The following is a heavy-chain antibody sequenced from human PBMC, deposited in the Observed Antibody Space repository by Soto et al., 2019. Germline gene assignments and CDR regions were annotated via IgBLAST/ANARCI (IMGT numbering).Heavy chain of an antibody. D-gene: IGHD6-19*01. J-gene: IGHJ6*02. CDR3: ARLSSADSSGWGAYYYYGMDV. CDR2: IYYSGST. Sequence: SETLSLTCTVSGGSISSSSYYWGWIRQPPGKGLEWIGSIYYSGSTYYNPSLKSRVTISVDTSKNQFSLKLSSVTAADTAVYYCARLSSADSSGWGAYYYYGMDVWGQGTTVTVSS. CDR1: GGSISSSSYY. V-gene: IGHV4-39*01.